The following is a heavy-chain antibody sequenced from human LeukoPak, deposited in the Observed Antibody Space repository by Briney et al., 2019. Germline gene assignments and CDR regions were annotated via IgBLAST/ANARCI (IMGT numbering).Heavy chain of an antibody. CDR2: IKQDGSEK. D-gene: IGHD1-26*01. CDR1: AFTCSSYW. J-gene: IGHJ1*01. V-gene: IGHV3-7*01. Sequence: GGSLRLSCAASAFTCSSYWMSWVRQAPGKGLEWVANIKQDGSEKYYMDSVKGRFTISRDNAKNSLYLQMNSLRAEDTAVYYCTRGDLVGVTGRAYQHWGQGTLATVSS. CDR3: TRGDLVGVTGRAYQH.